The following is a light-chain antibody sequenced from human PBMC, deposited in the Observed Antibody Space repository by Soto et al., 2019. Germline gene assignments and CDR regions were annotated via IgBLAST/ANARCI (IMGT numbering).Light chain of an antibody. J-gene: IGLJ1*01. V-gene: IGLV2-8*01. CDR2: EVS. Sequence: QSVLTQPPSASGSPGQSVTISCTGTSSDVGGYNYVSWYQQHPGKAPKLMIYEVSKRPSGVPDRFSGSKSGNTASLTVSGLQAEDXADYYCSSYAGSNNSLYVFGTGTKVTVL. CDR3: SSYAGSNNSLYV. CDR1: SSDVGGYNY.